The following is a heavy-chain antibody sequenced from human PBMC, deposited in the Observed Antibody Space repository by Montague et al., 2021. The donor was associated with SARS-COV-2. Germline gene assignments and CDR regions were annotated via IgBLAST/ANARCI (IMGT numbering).Heavy chain of an antibody. D-gene: IGHD3-16*01. J-gene: IGHJ4*02. CDR2: LYYSGST. Sequence: SETLSLTCTVSGGSISSSSYYWGWIRQPPGKGLEWIGSLYYSGSTYYNPSPKSRVTISVDTSKNQFSLKLSSVTAADTAVYYCARETPLRLEELRDYWGQGTLVTVSS. V-gene: IGHV4-39*02. CDR3: ARETPLRLEELRDY. CDR1: GGSISSSSYY.